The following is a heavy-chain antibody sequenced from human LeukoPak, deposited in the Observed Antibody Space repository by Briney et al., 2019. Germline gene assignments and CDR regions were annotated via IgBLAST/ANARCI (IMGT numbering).Heavy chain of an antibody. V-gene: IGHV3-48*04. CDR3: ARDRTYYDSSGYRDNFDY. CDR1: GFTFRNYS. Sequence: GSLRLSCAASGFTFRNYSVNWVRQAPGKGLGWVSYISSGGSTIHYADSVKGRFTISRDNAKNSLYLQMNRLRAEDTAVYYCARDRTYYDSSGYRDNFDYWGQGTLVTVSS. D-gene: IGHD3-22*01. CDR2: ISSGGSTI. J-gene: IGHJ4*02.